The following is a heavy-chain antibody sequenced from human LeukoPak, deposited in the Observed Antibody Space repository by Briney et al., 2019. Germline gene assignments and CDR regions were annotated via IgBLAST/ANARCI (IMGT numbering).Heavy chain of an antibody. CDR2: INHSGST. Sequence: SETLSLTCGVYGGSISSYYWNWIRQPPGKGLEWIGEINHSGSTNYNPSLKSRVTLSVDTSRNQFSLKLRSVTAADTAVYYCARDSGTTGEVKFDPWGQGTLVTVSS. CDR1: GGSISSYY. V-gene: IGHV4-34*01. CDR3: ARDSGTTGEVKFDP. D-gene: IGHD3-10*01. J-gene: IGHJ5*02.